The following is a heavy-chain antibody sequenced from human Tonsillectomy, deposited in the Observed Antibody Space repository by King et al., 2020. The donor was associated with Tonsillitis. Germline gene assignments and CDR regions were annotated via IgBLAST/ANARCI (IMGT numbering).Heavy chain of an antibody. CDR2: IYSNGAT. V-gene: IGHV3-53*04. CDR1: GFNVSSNY. J-gene: IGHJ6*03. CDR3: AREVAAIRLYYYYMDV. Sequence: VQLVESGGGLVQPGGSLSLSCAASGFNVSSNYMSWVRQAPGKGLEWVSVIYSNGATYYADSVKGRFTISRHNSENTLYLQMNTLRPEDTAVYFCAREVAAIRLYYYYMDVWGKGTTVTVSS. D-gene: IGHD2-21*02.